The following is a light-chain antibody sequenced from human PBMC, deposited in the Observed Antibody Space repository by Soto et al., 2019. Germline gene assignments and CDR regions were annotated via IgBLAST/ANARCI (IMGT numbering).Light chain of an antibody. CDR3: AAWDDSLNGEVV. CDR2: STN. V-gene: IGLV1-44*01. Sequence: QSVLTQPPSASGTPGQRVTISCSGSSSNIGSNSVNWYQQVPGTAPKLLIYSTNQRPSGVPDRFSGSKSDTSASLAISGLQSEDVADYYCAAWDDSLNGEVVFGGGTKLTVL. CDR1: SSNIGSNS. J-gene: IGLJ2*01.